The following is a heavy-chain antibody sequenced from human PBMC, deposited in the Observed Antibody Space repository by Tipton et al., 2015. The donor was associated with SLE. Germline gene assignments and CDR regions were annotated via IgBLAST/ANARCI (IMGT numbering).Heavy chain of an antibody. V-gene: IGHV3-7*01. CDR2: LKEDGSET. CDR1: GFTFSDYW. J-gene: IGHJ4*02. CDR3: ARDLPKEVERRYFDY. Sequence: SLRLSCSASGFTFSDYWMTWVRQAPGKGLEWVASLKEDGSETYYVGSVKGRFTISRDNAKNSLFLQMNSLRGEDTALYYCARDLPKEVERRYFDYWGQGTLVTVSS. D-gene: IGHD1-1*01.